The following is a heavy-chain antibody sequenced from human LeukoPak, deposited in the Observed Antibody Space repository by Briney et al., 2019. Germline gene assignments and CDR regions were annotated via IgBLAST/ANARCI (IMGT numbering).Heavy chain of an antibody. CDR1: GFTFSSYG. V-gene: IGHV3-23*01. CDR3: AKEYYYDSSGYNTFDY. D-gene: IGHD3-22*01. J-gene: IGHJ4*02. CDR2: ISGSGGST. Sequence: PGGSLRLSCAASGFTFSSYGMSWVRQAPGKGLEWVSAISGSGGSTYYADSVKGRFTISRDNSKNTLYLQMNSLRAEDTAVYYCAKEYYYDSSGYNTFDYWGQGTLVTVSS.